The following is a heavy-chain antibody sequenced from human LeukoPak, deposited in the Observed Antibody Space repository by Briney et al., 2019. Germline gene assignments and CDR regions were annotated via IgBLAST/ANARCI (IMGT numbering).Heavy chain of an antibody. CDR2: IHRGGNT. CDR3: ARDPGYGLGVDYGDY. Sequence: AGGSLRLSCAASGFTVSGNYMSWVRQAPGKGLEWLSVIHRGGNTYYADSVKGRFTISRDSSKNTVFLQMDSLRAEDTAVYYCARDPGYGLGVDYGDYWGQGTLSPSPQ. V-gene: IGHV3-66*01. J-gene: IGHJ4*02. CDR1: GFTVSGNY. D-gene: IGHD3-10*01.